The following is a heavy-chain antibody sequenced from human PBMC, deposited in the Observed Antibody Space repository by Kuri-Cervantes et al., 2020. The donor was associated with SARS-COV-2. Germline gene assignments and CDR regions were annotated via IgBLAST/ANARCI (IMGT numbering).Heavy chain of an antibody. V-gene: IGHV3-48*01. CDR2: ISSSSSTI. D-gene: IGHD2-2*01. CDR1: GFTFSSYS. CDR3: AREGPTATLYP. J-gene: IGHJ5*02. Sequence: GESLKISCAASGFTFSSYSLNWARQAPGKGLDWVSYISSSSSTIYYADSVKGRFTISRDNAKNSLYLQMNSLRAEDTAVYYVAREGPTATLYPWGQGTLVTVSS.